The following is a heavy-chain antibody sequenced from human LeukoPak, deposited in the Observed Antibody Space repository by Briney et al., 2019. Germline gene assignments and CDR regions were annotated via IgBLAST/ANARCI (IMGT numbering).Heavy chain of an antibody. CDR3: ARGVGFGESLRFDP. CDR2: INHSGST. J-gene: IGHJ5*02. Sequence: SETLSLTCAVYGGSFSGYYWSWIRQPPGKGLEWIGEINHSGSTNYNPSLKSRVTISVDTSRNQFSLKLSSVTAADTAVYYCARGVGFGESLRFDPWGQGTLVTVSS. V-gene: IGHV4-34*01. CDR1: GGSFSGYY. D-gene: IGHD3-10*01.